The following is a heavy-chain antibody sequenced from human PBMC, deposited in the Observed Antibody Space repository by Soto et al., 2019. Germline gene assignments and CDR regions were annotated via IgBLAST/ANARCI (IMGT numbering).Heavy chain of an antibody. J-gene: IGHJ6*01. CDR2: IYYSGST. Sequence: PSETLALSCTFSGGSISIGGYYWSWIRQHPGKGLEWIGYIYYSGSTYYNPSLKSRVTISVDTSKNQFSLKLSSVTAADTAVYYCARAKYGLTYGMDVWGQGTTVTVSS. CDR3: ARAKYGLTYGMDV. D-gene: IGHD4-17*01. CDR1: GGSISIGGYY. V-gene: IGHV4-31*03.